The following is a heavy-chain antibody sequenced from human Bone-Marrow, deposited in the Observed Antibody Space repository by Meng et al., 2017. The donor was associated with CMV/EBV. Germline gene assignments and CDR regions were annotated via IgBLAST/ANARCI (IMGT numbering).Heavy chain of an antibody. CDR3: ARSGSGGGAFDI. D-gene: IGHD2-15*01. CDR2: ISYDGISK. J-gene: IGHJ3*02. CDR1: GFTFSSYW. Sequence: GESLKISCSASGFTFSSYWMSWVRQAPGKGLEWVAVISYDGISKYYADSVKGRFTISRDNSKNTLYLQMNSLGAEDTAVYYCARSGSGGGAFDIWGRGTMVTVSS. V-gene: IGHV3-30*03.